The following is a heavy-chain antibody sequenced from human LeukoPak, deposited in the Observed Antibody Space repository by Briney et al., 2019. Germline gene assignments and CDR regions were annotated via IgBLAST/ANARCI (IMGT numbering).Heavy chain of an antibody. J-gene: IGHJ6*03. Sequence: GSSVKVSCKASGGTFSSYAISWVRQAPGQGLEWMGGIIPIFGTANYAQKFQGRVTITADESTSTAYMELSSLRSEDTAVYYCAKCTSCDPYYYYYMDVWGKGTTVTVSS. CDR1: GGTFSSYA. CDR2: IIPIFGTA. CDR3: AKCTSCDPYYYYYMDV. V-gene: IGHV1-69*01. D-gene: IGHD2-2*01.